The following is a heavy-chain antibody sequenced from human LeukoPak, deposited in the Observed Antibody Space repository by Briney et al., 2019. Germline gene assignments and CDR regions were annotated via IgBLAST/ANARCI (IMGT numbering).Heavy chain of an antibody. CDR2: IKYDGSEK. D-gene: IGHD3-10*01. V-gene: IGHV3-7*01. CDR3: TRYAAIYGSANINCDY. J-gene: IGHJ4*02. Sequence: GGSLRLACEASGFTFSNYWMSWVRQAPGKGLEWVANIKYDGSEKYYVDSVKGRFTISRDNAKNSLYLQMNSLRAEDTAVYYCTRYAAIYGSANINCDYWGQGTLVTVSS. CDR1: GFTFSNYW.